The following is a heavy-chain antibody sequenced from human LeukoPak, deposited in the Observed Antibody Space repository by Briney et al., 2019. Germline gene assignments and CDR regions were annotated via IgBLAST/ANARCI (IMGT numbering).Heavy chain of an antibody. CDR3: AVSDGGYYFDY. V-gene: IGHV4-34*01. J-gene: IGHJ4*02. CDR1: GGSFSGYY. D-gene: IGHD6-13*01. Sequence: SETLSLTCAVYGGSFSGYYWSWIRQPPAKGLEWIGEINHSGSTNYNPSLKSRVTISVDTSKNQFSLKLSSVTAADTAVYYCAVSDGGYYFDYWGQGTLVTVSS. CDR2: INHSGST.